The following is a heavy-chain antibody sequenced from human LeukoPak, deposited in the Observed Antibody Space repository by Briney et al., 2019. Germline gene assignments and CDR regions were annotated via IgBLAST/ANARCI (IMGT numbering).Heavy chain of an antibody. J-gene: IGHJ4*02. CDR1: GYSFTSYW. V-gene: IGHV5-51*01. Sequence: PGESLKIPSKGSGYSFTSYWIGWVRQMPGKGLEWMGIIYPGDSDTRYSPSFQGQVTISADKSISTAYLQWSSLKASDTAMYYCARGRYYYDSSGYYYPPFDYWGQGTLVTVSS. CDR2: IYPGDSDT. D-gene: IGHD3-22*01. CDR3: ARGRYYYDSSGYYYPPFDY.